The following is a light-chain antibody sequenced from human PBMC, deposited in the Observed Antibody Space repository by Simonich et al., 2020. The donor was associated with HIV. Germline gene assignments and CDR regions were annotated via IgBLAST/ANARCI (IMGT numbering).Light chain of an antibody. CDR3: QQYYSTPVT. Sequence: DIVMTQSPDSLAVSLGERATINCKSSQSVLYSSNNKNYLAWYQQKPGQPPKLLIYWASTRESGVPDRFSGSGSGTEFTLTISSLQAGDVAVYYCQQYYSTPVTFGGGTKVEI. CDR1: QSVLYSSNNKNY. V-gene: IGKV4-1*01. J-gene: IGKJ4*01. CDR2: WAS.